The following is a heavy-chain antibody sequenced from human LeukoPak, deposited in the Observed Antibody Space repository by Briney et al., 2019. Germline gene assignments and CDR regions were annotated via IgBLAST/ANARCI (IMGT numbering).Heavy chain of an antibody. V-gene: IGHV1-8*01. J-gene: IGHJ6*02. CDR1: GYTFTSYD. D-gene: IGHD2-2*01. Sequence: GASVKVSCKASGYTFTSYDINWVRQATGRGLEWMGWMNPNSGNTDYAQKFQGKVTMTRNTSISTAYMELSSLRSEDTAVYHCARGPPYCSGTSCRKTKSYGMDVWGQGPTVTVSS. CDR2: MNPNSGNT. CDR3: ARGPPYCSGTSCRKTKSYGMDV.